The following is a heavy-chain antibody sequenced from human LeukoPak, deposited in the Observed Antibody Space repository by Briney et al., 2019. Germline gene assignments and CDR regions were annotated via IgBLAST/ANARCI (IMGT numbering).Heavy chain of an antibody. V-gene: IGHV4-59*08. D-gene: IGHD3-16*01. Sequence: SETLSLTCTVSGGSISSYYWSWIRRPPGKGLEWIGYIYYSGSTNYNPSLKSRVTISVDTSKNRFSLKLSSVTAADTAVYYCARLIWGPPVPYFDYWGQGTLVTVSS. J-gene: IGHJ4*02. CDR1: GGSISSYY. CDR2: IYYSGST. CDR3: ARLIWGPPVPYFDY.